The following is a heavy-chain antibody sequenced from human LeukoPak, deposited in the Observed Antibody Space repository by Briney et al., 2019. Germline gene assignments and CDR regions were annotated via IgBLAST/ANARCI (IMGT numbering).Heavy chain of an antibody. J-gene: IGHJ4*02. CDR1: GFTVSNNY. D-gene: IGHD1-1*01. Sequence: PGGSLRLSCAASGFTVSNNYMSWVRQAPGKGLEWVSYISSSSSTIYYADSVKGRFTISRDNAKNSLYLQMSSLRDEDTAVYYCARDNPERHDYWGQGTLVTASS. V-gene: IGHV3-48*02. CDR2: ISSSSSTI. CDR3: ARDNPERHDY.